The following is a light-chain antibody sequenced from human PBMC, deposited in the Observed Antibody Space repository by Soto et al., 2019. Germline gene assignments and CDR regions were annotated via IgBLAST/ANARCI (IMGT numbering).Light chain of an antibody. CDR2: EVS. Sequence: QSALTQPASVSGSPGQSITISCTGTSXDVGGYNYVSWYQQHPGKAPKLMIYEVSNRPSGVSNRFSGSKSGNTASLTISGLQAEDEADYYCSSYTSSSTLYVFGTGTKLTVL. CDR3: SSYTSSSTLYV. J-gene: IGLJ1*01. V-gene: IGLV2-14*01. CDR1: SXDVGGYNY.